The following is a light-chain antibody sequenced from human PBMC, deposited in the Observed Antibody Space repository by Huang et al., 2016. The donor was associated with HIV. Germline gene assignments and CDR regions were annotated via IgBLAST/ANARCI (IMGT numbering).Light chain of an antibody. Sequence: DIEMTQSPSSLSASVGDRVTVTCRASQGISNYLAWFQQKPGKAPKSLIQSASSLQSGVPSRFSGSGSGIDFTLTISGLQPDDSATYYCHQYYSFPYTFGQGTKLEIK. V-gene: IGKV1-16*01. CDR3: HQYYSFPYT. J-gene: IGKJ2*01. CDR1: QGISNY. CDR2: SAS.